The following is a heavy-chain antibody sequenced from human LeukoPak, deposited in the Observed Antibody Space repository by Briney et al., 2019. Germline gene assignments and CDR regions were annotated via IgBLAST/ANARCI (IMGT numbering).Heavy chain of an antibody. J-gene: IGHJ4*02. Sequence: GRSLRLSCAASGFTFSSYAMHWVRQAPGKGLEWVAVISYDGSNKYYADSVKGRFTISRDNSKNTLYLQMNSLRAEDTAVYYCARLNPDDYVWGSYRSSFDYWGQGTLVTVSS. V-gene: IGHV3-30-3*01. CDR3: ARLNPDDYVWGSYRSSFDY. D-gene: IGHD3-16*02. CDR2: ISYDGSNK. CDR1: GFTFSSYA.